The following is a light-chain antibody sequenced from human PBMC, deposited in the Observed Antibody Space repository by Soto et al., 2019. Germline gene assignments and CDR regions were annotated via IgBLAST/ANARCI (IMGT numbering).Light chain of an antibody. J-gene: IGKJ5*01. CDR1: QSVSSSY. CDR3: QQYGSSPPRIT. CDR2: GAS. Sequence: EVVLTQSPGTLSLSPGERATLSCRASQSVSSSYLAWYQQKPGQAPRLLIYGASSRATGIQDRFSGSGSGTDFTLTISRLGPEDFAVYYCQQYGSSPPRITFGQGTRLEIK. V-gene: IGKV3-20*01.